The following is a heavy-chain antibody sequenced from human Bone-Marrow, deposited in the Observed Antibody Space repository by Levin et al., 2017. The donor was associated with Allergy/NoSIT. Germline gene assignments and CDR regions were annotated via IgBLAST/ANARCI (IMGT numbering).Heavy chain of an antibody. CDR1: GYTFTTYY. CDR2: INPNSGVA. Sequence: ASVKVSCKASGYTFTTYYMHWVRQAPGQGLEWMGWINPNSGVANYAQKFQGRVTMTRDTSISTAYMGVSRLTSDDTAVYYCARDYYDSSAYFPSDYWGQGTLVTVSS. CDR3: ARDYYDSSAYFPSDY. V-gene: IGHV1-2*02. D-gene: IGHD3-22*01. J-gene: IGHJ4*02.